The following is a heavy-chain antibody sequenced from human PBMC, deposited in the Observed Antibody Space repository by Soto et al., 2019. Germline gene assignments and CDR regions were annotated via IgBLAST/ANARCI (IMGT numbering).Heavy chain of an antibody. CDR3: AKDPSTTRDHYVIMDV. Sequence: QVQLVESGGGVVRPGGSLRLSCAASGFTFSYYHIHWVRQAPGKGLEWLTVISNDGTYKYYADSVKGRFTISRDNSKNTLYLQMAGLRAEDTAVYYGAKDPSTTRDHYVIMDVWGQGTTVTVSS. J-gene: IGHJ6*02. CDR1: GFTFSYYH. V-gene: IGHV3-30*18. D-gene: IGHD4-17*01. CDR2: ISNDGTYK.